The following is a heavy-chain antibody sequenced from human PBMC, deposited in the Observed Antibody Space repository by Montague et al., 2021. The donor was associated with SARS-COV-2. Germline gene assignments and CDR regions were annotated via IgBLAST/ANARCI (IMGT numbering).Heavy chain of an antibody. CDR2: ISCSGSNK. CDR1: GFSFSSFA. J-gene: IGHJ1*01. CDR3: ARDFATSGSVDAIDH. V-gene: IGHV3-48*03. Sequence: SLRLSCAASGFSFSSFALNWVRQAPGKGLEWVSFISCSGSNKYYADSVKGRFTISRDNAKNLLYLHMNSLRPEDTAVYYCARDFATSGSVDAIDHWGQGTLATVSS. D-gene: IGHD2-8*01.